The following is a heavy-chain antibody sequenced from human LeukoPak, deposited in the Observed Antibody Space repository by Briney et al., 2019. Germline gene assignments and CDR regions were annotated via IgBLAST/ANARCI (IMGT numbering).Heavy chain of an antibody. Sequence: SVKVSCKASGGTFSSYAISWVRQAPGQGLEWMGRIIPIFGTANYAQKFQGRVTITTDESTSTAYMELSSLRSEDTAVYYCAGDYDIFTGYYHDAFDIWGQGTMVTVPS. CDR1: GGTFSSYA. CDR2: IIPIFGTA. V-gene: IGHV1-69*05. D-gene: IGHD3-9*01. CDR3: AGDYDIFTGYYHDAFDI. J-gene: IGHJ3*02.